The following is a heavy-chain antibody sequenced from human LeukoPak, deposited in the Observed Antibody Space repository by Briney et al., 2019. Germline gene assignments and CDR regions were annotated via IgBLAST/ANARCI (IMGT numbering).Heavy chain of an antibody. CDR1: GFTFSSYA. CDR2: ISGSGGST. J-gene: IGHJ4*02. V-gene: IGHV3-23*01. CDR3: AKGKQQLVRSSLDY. Sequence: GGSLRLSCAASGFTFSSYAMSWVRQAPGKGLEWVSAISGSGGSTYYADSVEGRFTISRDNSKNTLYLQMNSLRAEDTAVYYCAKGKQQLVRSSLDYWGQGTLVTVFS. D-gene: IGHD6-13*01.